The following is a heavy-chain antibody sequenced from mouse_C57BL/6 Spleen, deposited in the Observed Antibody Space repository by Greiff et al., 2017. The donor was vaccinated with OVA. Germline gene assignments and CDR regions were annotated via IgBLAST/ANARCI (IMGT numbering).Heavy chain of an antibody. CDR1: GYTFTTYP. CDR3: ARGDGYYHYFDY. CDR2: FHPYNDDT. J-gene: IGHJ2*01. D-gene: IGHD2-3*01. Sequence: VQRVESGAELVKPGASVKMSCKASGYTFTTYPIEWMKQNHGKSLEWIGNFHPYNDDTKYNEKFKGKATLTVEKSSSTVYLELSRLTSDDSAVYYCARGDGYYHYFDYWGQGTTLTVSS. V-gene: IGHV1-47*01.